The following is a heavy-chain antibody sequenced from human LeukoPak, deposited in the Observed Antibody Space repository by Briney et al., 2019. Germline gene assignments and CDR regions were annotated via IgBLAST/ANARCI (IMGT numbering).Heavy chain of an antibody. Sequence: GGSLRLSCAASGFTFSSYAMHWVRQAPGKGLEWVASIKRDGSEKYYVDSVKGRFTISRDNAKTSLYLQMNTLRAEDTAVYHCVREASGGSKGVSGTFDIWGQGTLVTVSS. CDR3: VREASGGSKGVSGTFDI. CDR2: IKRDGSEK. D-gene: IGHD6-13*01. CDR1: GFTFSSYA. V-gene: IGHV3-7*01. J-gene: IGHJ3*02.